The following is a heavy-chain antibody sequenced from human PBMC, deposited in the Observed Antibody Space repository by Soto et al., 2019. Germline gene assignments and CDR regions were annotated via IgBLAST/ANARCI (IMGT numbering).Heavy chain of an antibody. J-gene: IGHJ6*02. V-gene: IGHV1-2*04. D-gene: IGHD2-8*01. CDR1: GYSFTDYH. Sequence: AVQVSCTASGYSFTDYHIHWVRQAPGQGLEWLGRINPKSGGTSTAQKFQGWVTMTTDTSISTASMELTRLTSDDTAIYYCARGDSTDCSNGVCSLSYKPDMDVWG. CDR2: INPKSGGT. CDR3: ARGDSTDCSNGVCSLSYKPDMDV.